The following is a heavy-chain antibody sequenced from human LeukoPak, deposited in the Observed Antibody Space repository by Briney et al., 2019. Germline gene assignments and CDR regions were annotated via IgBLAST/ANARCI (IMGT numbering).Heavy chain of an antibody. V-gene: IGHV3-48*03. CDR3: AREGRYIYGPTLDY. CDR1: GFAFSGYE. J-gene: IGHJ4*02. CDR2: ISTSGSTI. D-gene: IGHD5-18*01. Sequence: GGSLRLSCAASGFAFSGYEVNWVRQAPGKGLEWVSYISTSGSTIYYADSVKGRFTISRDNAKSSLYLQMNSLRAEDTAVYYCAREGRYIYGPTLDYWGQGTLVTVSS.